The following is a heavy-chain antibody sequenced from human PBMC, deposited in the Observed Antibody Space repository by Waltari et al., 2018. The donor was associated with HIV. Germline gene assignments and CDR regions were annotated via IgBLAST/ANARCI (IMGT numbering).Heavy chain of an antibody. CDR3: VRDTDGSGYDI. CDR1: GFTIDDYG. CDR2: IEWKGGIA. D-gene: IGHD3-3*01. J-gene: IGHJ1*01. V-gene: IGHV3-20*04. Sequence: DVRLVESGGEVVRPGASLRLSCVASGFTIDDYGMAWVRQRPGQGLEWVYKIEWKGGIANYGDSLKGRFTVFRDNPKASLYLQMNNLGEEDTGLYYCVRDTDGSGYDIWGRGTLVTVFS.